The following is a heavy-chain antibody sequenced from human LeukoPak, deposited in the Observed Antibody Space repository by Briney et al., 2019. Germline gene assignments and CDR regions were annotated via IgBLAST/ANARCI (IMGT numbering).Heavy chain of an antibody. CDR3: APGHEYGLFDY. CDR2: FDPGMAET. V-gene: IGHV1-24*01. CDR1: GYSLSELT. J-gene: IGHJ4*02. Sequence: ASGKVSCKVSGYSLSELTMHWVRHAPGKGLEWMGGFDPGMAETIYAEKFQGRITMTEDTSTDTAYMELSSLRSEDTAVYYCAPGHEYGLFDYWGQGTPVTVSS. D-gene: IGHD4-17*01.